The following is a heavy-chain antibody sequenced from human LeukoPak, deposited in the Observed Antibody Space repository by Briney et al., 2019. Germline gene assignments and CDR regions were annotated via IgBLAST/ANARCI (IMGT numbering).Heavy chain of an antibody. J-gene: IGHJ4*02. CDR3: AKGDSGWYFSRRPPPYFDY. Sequence: GGSLRLSCAASGFTFSSYGMHWVRQAPGKGLEWVALISYDGSNKYYADSVRGRFTISRDNSKNTLYLQMNSLRAEDTAVYYCAKGDSGWYFSRRPPPYFDYWGQGTLVTVSS. CDR1: GFTFSSYG. CDR2: ISYDGSNK. V-gene: IGHV3-30*18. D-gene: IGHD6-19*01.